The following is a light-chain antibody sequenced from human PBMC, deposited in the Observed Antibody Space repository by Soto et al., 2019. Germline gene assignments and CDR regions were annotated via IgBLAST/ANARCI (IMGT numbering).Light chain of an antibody. CDR1: SSDVGGYNY. J-gene: IGLJ1*01. V-gene: IGLV2-14*01. CDR3: ISYTGKSASYV. CDR2: EVT. Sequence: QSALAQPASVSGSPGQSITISCTGTSSDVGGYNYVAWYQQHPGKAPKLIIYEVTNRPSGVSYRFSVSKSGNTASLTISGLQSEDEADYYCISYTGKSASYVFGTGTKLTVL.